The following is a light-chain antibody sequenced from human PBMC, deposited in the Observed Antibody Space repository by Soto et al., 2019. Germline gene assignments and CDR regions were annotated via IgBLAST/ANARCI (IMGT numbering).Light chain of an antibody. Sequence: QSALTQPASVSGSPGQSITISCTGTSSDVGGYNYVSWYQQHPGKAPKLMIYDVSNRPSGVSNRFSGSKSGNTASLTISGLQAEDDDDYYCSSYTSSSTVVFGGGTQLTVL. V-gene: IGLV2-14*01. CDR1: SSDVGGYNY. J-gene: IGLJ2*01. CDR3: SSYTSSSTVV. CDR2: DVS.